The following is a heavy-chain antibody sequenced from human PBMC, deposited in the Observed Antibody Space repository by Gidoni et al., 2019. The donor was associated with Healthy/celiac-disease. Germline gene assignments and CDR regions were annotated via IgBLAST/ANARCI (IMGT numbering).Heavy chain of an antibody. CDR1: GFTFSAYY. J-gene: IGHJ5*02. CDR2: ISSSSSYT. V-gene: IGHV3-11*06. Sequence: QVQLVESGGGLVKPGGSLRLSCAASGFTFSAYYMRWIRQAPGKGLEWVSYISSSSSYTNDADSVKGRFTISRDNAKNSLYLQMNSLRAEDTAVYYCARVLHGSGSYYKGNWFDPWGQGTLVTVSS. D-gene: IGHD3-10*01. CDR3: ARVLHGSGSYYKGNWFDP.